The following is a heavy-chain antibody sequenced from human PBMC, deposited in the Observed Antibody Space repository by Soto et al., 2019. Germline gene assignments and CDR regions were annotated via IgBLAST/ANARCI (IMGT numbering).Heavy chain of an antibody. J-gene: IGHJ4*02. D-gene: IGHD1-26*01. CDR3: ARGEVGATTPNFDY. V-gene: IGHV3-33*01. CDR2: IWYDGSNK. CDR1: GFTFSSYG. Sequence: QVQLVESGGGVVQPGRSLRLSCAASGFTFSSYGMHWVRQAPGKGLEWVAVIWYDGSNKYYADTVKGRFTISRDNSKNKLYLQMNSLRSEDTAGYYCARGEVGATTPNFDYWSQGTLVTVSS.